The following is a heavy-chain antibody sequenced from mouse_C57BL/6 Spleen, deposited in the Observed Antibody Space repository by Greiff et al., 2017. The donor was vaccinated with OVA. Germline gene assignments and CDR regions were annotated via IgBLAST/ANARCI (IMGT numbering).Heavy chain of an antibody. CDR3: ARSEGYYKAMDY. J-gene: IGHJ4*01. D-gene: IGHD2-3*01. Sequence: QVQLQQPGAELVKPGASVKLSCKASGYTFTSYWMHWVKQRPGQGLEWIGMIHPNSGSTNYNEKFKSKATLTVDKSSSTAYMQLSSLTSEDSAVYYCARSEGYYKAMDYWGQGTSVTVSS. V-gene: IGHV1-64*01. CDR2: IHPNSGST. CDR1: GYTFTSYW.